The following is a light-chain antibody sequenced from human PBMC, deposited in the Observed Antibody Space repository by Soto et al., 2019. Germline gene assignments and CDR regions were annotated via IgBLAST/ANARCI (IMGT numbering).Light chain of an antibody. V-gene: IGLV2-8*01. Sequence: LTQSPSASGSPGQSFTAPCPETTRNVGGYNYVSWYQQHPGKAPKLVIYEVNKRPSGVPDRFSGSKSGNTASLTVSGLQAEDEADYYCSSYAGSNNFVFGTGTKVTVL. CDR1: TRNVGGYNY. CDR2: EVN. CDR3: SSYAGSNNFV. J-gene: IGLJ1*01.